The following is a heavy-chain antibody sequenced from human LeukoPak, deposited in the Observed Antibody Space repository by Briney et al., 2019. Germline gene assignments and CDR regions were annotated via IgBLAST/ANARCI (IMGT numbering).Heavy chain of an antibody. J-gene: IGHJ4*02. CDR3: ASGSDSIGYSGGGILDY. D-gene: IGHD6-19*01. CDR2: VYTNGGT. CDR1: GGSLMTYY. V-gene: IGHV4-4*07. Sequence: SETLSLTCTVSGGSLMTYYWNWIRQPAGKGLGWIGRVYTNGGTNYNPSLKSRLTVSVDTSKNQFSLSLSSVTAADTAVYYCASGSDSIGYSGGGILDYWGQGILVTVSS.